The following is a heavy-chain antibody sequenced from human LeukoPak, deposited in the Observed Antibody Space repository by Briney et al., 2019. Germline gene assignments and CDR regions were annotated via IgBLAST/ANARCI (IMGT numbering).Heavy chain of an antibody. V-gene: IGHV5-51*01. CDR3: ARRGSYYLPFDS. J-gene: IGHJ4*02. CDR1: GYKFTTYW. D-gene: IGHD1-26*01. CDR2: IYPGDSDT. Sequence: GESLKISCQGSGYKFTTYWIGWVRQMPGKGLEWMGIIYPGDSDTRYSPSLQGQVTISADESINTAYLQWNSLKASDTALYYCARRGSYYLPFDSWGQGTLVTVSS.